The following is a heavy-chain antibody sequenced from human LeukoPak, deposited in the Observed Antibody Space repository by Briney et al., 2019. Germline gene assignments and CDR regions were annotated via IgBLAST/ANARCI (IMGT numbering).Heavy chain of an antibody. CDR1: GYTLTELS. J-gene: IGHJ4*02. D-gene: IGHD3-22*01. V-gene: IGHV1-24*01. Sequence: ASVKVSCKVPGYTLTELSMHWVRQAPGKGLEWMGGFDPEDGETIYAQKFQGRVTMTEDTSTDTAYMELSSLRSEDTAVYYCAIAPSDYYDSSGYWGFDYWGQGTLVTVSS. CDR3: AIAPSDYYDSSGYWGFDY. CDR2: FDPEDGET.